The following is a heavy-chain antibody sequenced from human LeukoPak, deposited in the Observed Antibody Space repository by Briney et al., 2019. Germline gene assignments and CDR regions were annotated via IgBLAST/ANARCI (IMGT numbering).Heavy chain of an antibody. V-gene: IGHV3-74*01. J-gene: IGHJ4*02. CDR2: INSDGSVT. D-gene: IGHD3-22*01. Sequence: GGSLRLSCADSGFTFSYYWMNWVRQAPGKGLVWVSRINSDGSVTNYADSVKGRFTISRDNAKNTLYLQMTSLRAEDTAVYYCAKDQVWIVVGSFDYWGQGTLVTVSS. CDR1: GFTFSYYW. CDR3: AKDQVWIVVGSFDY.